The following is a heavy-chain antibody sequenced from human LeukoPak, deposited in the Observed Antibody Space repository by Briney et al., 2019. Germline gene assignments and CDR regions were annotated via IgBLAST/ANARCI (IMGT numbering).Heavy chain of an antibody. Sequence: GGSLRLSCAASGFTFSSYAMSWVRQASGKGLEWVSAISGSGGSTYYADSVKGRFTISRDNSKNTLYLQMNSLRAEDTAVYYCARESSYGWDYYYYGMDVWGQGATVTVSS. D-gene: IGHD2/OR15-2a*01. CDR3: ARESSYGWDYYYYGMDV. CDR1: GFTFSSYA. V-gene: IGHV3-23*01. CDR2: ISGSGGST. J-gene: IGHJ6*02.